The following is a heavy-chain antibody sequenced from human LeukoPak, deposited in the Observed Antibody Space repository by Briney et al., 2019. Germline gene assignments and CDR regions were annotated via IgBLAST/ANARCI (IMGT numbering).Heavy chain of an antibody. CDR1: GASISSGSYY. CDR3: ARGDVLRNFGWFGSLDP. Sequence: TPSQTLSLTCTVSGASISSGSYYWNWIRQPAGKGLEWIGRIFASGSTNYNPSLKSRVNISLPASKNQPPLKLISVTAEDTAVYYCARGDVLRNFGWFGSLDPWGQGTLVTVSP. CDR2: IFASGST. V-gene: IGHV4-61*02. J-gene: IGHJ5*02. D-gene: IGHD3-9*01.